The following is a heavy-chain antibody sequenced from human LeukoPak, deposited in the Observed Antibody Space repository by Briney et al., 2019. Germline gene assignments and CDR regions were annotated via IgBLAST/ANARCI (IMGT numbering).Heavy chain of an antibody. CDR2: ISGSGGST. J-gene: IGHJ4*02. CDR1: GFTFSSYA. V-gene: IGHV3-23*01. Sequence: GGSLRLSCAASGFTFSSYAMSWVRQAPGKGLEWVSAISGSGGSTYYADSVKGRFTISRDNSENTLYLQMNSLRAEDTAVYYRAKPNYDFWSGYPDYWGQGTLVTVSS. D-gene: IGHD3-3*01. CDR3: AKPNYDFWSGYPDY.